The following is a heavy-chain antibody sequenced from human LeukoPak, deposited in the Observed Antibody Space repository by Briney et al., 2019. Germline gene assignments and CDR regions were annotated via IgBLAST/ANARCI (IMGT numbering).Heavy chain of an antibody. Sequence: ASVKVSCKASGYTFTSYGISWVRQAPGQGLEWMGWISAYNGNTNYAQKLQGRVTMTTDTSTSTAYMELRSLRSDDTAVYYCASGTRRYDILTGYGGKEYYFDYWGQGTLVTVSS. V-gene: IGHV1-18*01. J-gene: IGHJ4*02. D-gene: IGHD3-9*01. CDR2: ISAYNGNT. CDR3: ASGTRRYDILTGYGGKEYYFDY. CDR1: GYTFTSYG.